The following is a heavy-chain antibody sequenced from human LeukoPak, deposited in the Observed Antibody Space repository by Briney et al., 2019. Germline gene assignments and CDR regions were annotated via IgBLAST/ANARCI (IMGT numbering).Heavy chain of an antibody. CDR2: TYTSGST. V-gene: IGHV4-4*07. D-gene: IGHD2-15*01. CDR1: GGSISSYY. J-gene: IGHJ6*02. Sequence: PETLSLTCTVSGGSISSYYWSWIRQPAGKGLEWIGRTYTSGSTNYNPSLKSRVTMSVDTSKNQFSLKLSSVTAADTAVYYCARDRKVVAASYYYGMDVWGQGTTVTVSS. CDR3: ARDRKVVAASYYYGMDV.